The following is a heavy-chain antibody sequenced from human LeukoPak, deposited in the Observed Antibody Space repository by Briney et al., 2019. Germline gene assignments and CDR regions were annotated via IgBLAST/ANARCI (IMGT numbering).Heavy chain of an antibody. J-gene: IGHJ4*02. Sequence: PGGSLRLSCAASGFTFTSYSMNWVRQAPGKGLEWVSTISGGGGSTYYADSVKGRFTISRDNSKNTLFLQMNSLRAEDTAVYYCARAAYDSSGYLTLWGQGTLVTVSS. CDR1: GFTFTSYS. CDR2: ISGGGGST. CDR3: ARAAYDSSGYLTL. D-gene: IGHD3-22*01. V-gene: IGHV3-23*01.